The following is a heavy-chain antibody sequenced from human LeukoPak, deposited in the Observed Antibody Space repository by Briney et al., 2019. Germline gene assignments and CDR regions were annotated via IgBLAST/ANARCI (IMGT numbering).Heavy chain of an antibody. CDR3: ASGLVARQDFDY. V-gene: IGHV4-39*01. D-gene: IGHD6-6*01. CDR2: IYYSGST. Sequence: PSETLSLTCTVSGGSISISTYYWGWIRQPPGKGLEWIGNIYYSGSTFYNPSLKSRVTISADTSKNQFSLKLTSVTAADTALYYCASGLVARQDFDYWGQGTLVTVSS. J-gene: IGHJ4*02. CDR1: GGSISISTYY.